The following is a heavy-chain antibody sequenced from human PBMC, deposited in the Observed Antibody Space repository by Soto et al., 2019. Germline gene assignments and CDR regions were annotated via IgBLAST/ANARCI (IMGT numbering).Heavy chain of an antibody. D-gene: IGHD6-6*01. CDR3: ARVTFSSSLIDYYYYGMDV. Sequence: QVQLGQSGAEVKKPGSSVKVSCKASGGTFSSYAISWVRQAPGHGLEWMGGIIPIFGTANYAQKFQGRVTITADKSTSTAYLELSSLRSEDTAVYYCARVTFSSSLIDYYYYGMDVCVQGATVTVS. CDR2: IIPIFGTA. V-gene: IGHV1-69*06. CDR1: GGTFSSYA. J-gene: IGHJ6*02.